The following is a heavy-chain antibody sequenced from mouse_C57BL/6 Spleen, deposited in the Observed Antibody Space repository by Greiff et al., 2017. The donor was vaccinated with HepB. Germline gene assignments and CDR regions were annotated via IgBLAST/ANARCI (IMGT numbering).Heavy chain of an antibody. CDR3: ARGGLRRAMDY. D-gene: IGHD2-2*01. J-gene: IGHJ4*01. CDR1: GYTFTSYW. Sequence: VQLQQPGAELVRPGSSVKLSCKASGYTFTSYWMDWVKQRPGQGLEWIGKIYPSDSETHYNQKFKDKATLTVDKSSRTAYMQLSSLTSEDSAVYFCARGGLRRAMDYWGQGTSVTVSS. V-gene: IGHV1-61*01. CDR2: IYPSDSET.